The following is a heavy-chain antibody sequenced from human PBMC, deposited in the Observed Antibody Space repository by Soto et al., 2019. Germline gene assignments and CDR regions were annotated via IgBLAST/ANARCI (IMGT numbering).Heavy chain of an antibody. J-gene: IGHJ4*02. V-gene: IGHV3-33*01. D-gene: IGHD3-10*01. CDR1: GFTFSSYG. CDR3: AREVFGSAQIDY. CDR2: IWYDGSNK. Sequence: VGSLRLSCAASGFTFSSYGMHWVRQAPGKGLEWVAVIWYDGSNKYYADSVKGRFTISRDNSKNTLYLQMNSLRAEDTAVYYRAREVFGSAQIDYWGQGTLVTVSS.